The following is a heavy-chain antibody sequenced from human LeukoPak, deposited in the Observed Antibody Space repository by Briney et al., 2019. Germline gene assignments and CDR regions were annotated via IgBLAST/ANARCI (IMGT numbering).Heavy chain of an antibody. CDR3: AKDGSGYNSRLYFDY. J-gene: IGHJ4*02. Sequence: GSLRLSCAASGFTFSSYGMHWVRQAPGKGLEWVAFIRYDGSNKYYADSVKGRFTISRDNSKNTLYLQMNSLRAEDTAVYYCAKDGSGYNSRLYFDYWGQGTLVTVSS. CDR1: GFTFSSYG. D-gene: IGHD5-24*01. CDR2: IRYDGSNK. V-gene: IGHV3-30*02.